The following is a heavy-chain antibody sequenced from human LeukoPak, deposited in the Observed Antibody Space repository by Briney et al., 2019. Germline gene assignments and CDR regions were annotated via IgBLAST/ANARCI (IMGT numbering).Heavy chain of an antibody. D-gene: IGHD3-22*01. CDR2: IIPFFGTA. CDR1: GGTFSSYA. J-gene: IGHJ5*02. Sequence: SVKVSCTASGGTFSSYAISWVRQAPGQGLEWMGGIIPFFGTANYSQKFHGRGTTTADESTSTAYMELSRLRSEDTAVYYCARDRDSSGYYYGRNWFDPWGQGTLVTVSS. CDR3: ARDRDSSGYYYGRNWFDP. V-gene: IGHV1-69*13.